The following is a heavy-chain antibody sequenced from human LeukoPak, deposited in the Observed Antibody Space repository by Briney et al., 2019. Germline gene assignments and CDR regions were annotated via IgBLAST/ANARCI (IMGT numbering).Heavy chain of an antibody. CDR2: IYTSGST. Sequence: SETLSLTCTVSGGSISSYYWSWIRQPPGKGLEWIGYIYTSGSTNYNPSLKSRVTISVDTSKNQFSLKLSSVTAADTAGYYCARLGGSSWYFDAFDIWGQGTMVTVCS. CDR1: GGSISSYY. D-gene: IGHD6-13*01. CDR3: ARLGGSSWYFDAFDI. J-gene: IGHJ3*02. V-gene: IGHV4-4*09.